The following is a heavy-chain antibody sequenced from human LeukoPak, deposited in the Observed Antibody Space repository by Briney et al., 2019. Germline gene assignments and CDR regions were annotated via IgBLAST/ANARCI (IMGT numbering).Heavy chain of an antibody. CDR3: ARYVVVAAVYRYFDL. V-gene: IGHV4-34*01. J-gene: IGHJ2*01. Sequence: PSETLSLTCAVYGGSFSGYYWSWLRQPPGKGLEWLGEINHSGSTNYNPSLKSRVTISVDTSKNQFSLKLSSVTAADTAVYCCARYVVVAAVYRYFDLWGRGTLVTVSS. CDR2: INHSGST. CDR1: GGSFSGYY. D-gene: IGHD2-15*01.